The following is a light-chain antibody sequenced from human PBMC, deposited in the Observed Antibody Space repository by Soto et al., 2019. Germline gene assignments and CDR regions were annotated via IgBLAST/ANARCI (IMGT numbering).Light chain of an antibody. Sequence: ALTQPASVSGSPGQSITISCTGTSSDVGGYNYVSWYQQHPGEAPKLMIYEVSNRPSGVSNRFSGSKSGNTASLTISGLQAEDEADYYCSSFTSSSTFVFXTGTKLTVL. CDR3: SSFTSSSTFV. J-gene: IGLJ1*01. V-gene: IGLV2-14*01. CDR2: EVS. CDR1: SSDVGGYNY.